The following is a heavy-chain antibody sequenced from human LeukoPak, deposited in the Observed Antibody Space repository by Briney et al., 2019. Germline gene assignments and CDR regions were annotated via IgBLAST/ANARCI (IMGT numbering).Heavy chain of an antibody. V-gene: IGHV3-21*01. Sequence: GGSLRLSCAASGFTFSSYSMNWVRQAPGKGLEWVSSISSSSSYIYHADSVKGRFTISRDNAKNSLYLQMNSLRAEDTAVYYCARDEYYYDSSGYYYFDYWGQGTLVTVSS. CDR3: ARDEYYYDSSGYYYFDY. CDR1: GFTFSSYS. J-gene: IGHJ4*02. D-gene: IGHD3-22*01. CDR2: ISSSSSYI.